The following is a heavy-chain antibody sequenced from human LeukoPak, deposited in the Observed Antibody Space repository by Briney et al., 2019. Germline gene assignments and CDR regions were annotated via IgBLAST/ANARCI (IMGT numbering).Heavy chain of an antibody. CDR2: IIPIFGTA. D-gene: IGHD5-12*01. CDR1: GYTFTSYY. V-gene: IGHV1-69*13. CDR3: ARAKYGYAKNWFDP. Sequence: SVKVSCKASGYTFTSYYMHWVRQAPGQGLEWMGGIIPIFGTANYAQKFQGRVTITADESTSTAYMELSSLRSEDTAVYYCARAKYGYAKNWFDPWGQGTLVTVSS. J-gene: IGHJ5*02.